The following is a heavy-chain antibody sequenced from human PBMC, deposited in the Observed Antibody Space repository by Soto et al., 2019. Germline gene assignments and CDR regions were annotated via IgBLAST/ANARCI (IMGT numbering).Heavy chain of an antibody. CDR2: IKSKTDGGTT. D-gene: IGHD4-17*01. J-gene: IGHJ1*01. CDR3: TTARGTYGAEYFQH. Sequence: EVQLVESGGGLVKPGGSLRLSCAASGVTFTNAWMSWVRQAPGKGLEWVGRIKSKTDGGTTDYAAPVKGRFTISRDDSKNTLYLQMNSLKTEDTAVYYCTTARGTYGAEYFQHWGQGTLVTVSS. V-gene: IGHV3-15*01. CDR1: GVTFTNAW.